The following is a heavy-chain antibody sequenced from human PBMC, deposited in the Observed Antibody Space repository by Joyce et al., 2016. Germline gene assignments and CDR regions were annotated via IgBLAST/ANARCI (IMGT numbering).Heavy chain of an antibody. CDR1: GFTFSSYT. J-gene: IGHJ4*02. Sequence: EVQLLESGGGLVQPGGSLRLSCAASGFTFSSYTMYWVRQAPGKGREWVAGISISGDSTYYADSVKGRFTISRDTSKNTLYLQMNSLRAEDTAVYYCAKGQTTESRLDYWGQGTLVTVSS. CDR2: ISISGDST. CDR3: AKGQTTESRLDY. V-gene: IGHV3-23*01. D-gene: IGHD4-17*01.